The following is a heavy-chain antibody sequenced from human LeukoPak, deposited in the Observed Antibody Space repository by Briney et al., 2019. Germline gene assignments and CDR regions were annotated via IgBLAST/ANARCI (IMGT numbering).Heavy chain of an antibody. CDR2: IYYSGST. V-gene: IGHV4-59*08. J-gene: IGHJ4*02. CDR1: GGSIRSYY. CDR3: ASGSYYFDY. Sequence: SETLSLTCSVSGGSIRSYYWSWIRQPLGKGLEWIGYIYYSGSTNYNPSLKSRVTISVDTTKNQFSLKLSSVAAADTAVYYCASGSYYFDYWGQGTLVTASS. D-gene: IGHD1-26*01.